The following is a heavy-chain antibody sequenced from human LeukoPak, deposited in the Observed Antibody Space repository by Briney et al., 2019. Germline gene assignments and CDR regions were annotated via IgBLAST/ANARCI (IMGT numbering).Heavy chain of an antibody. D-gene: IGHD2-2*01. V-gene: IGHV1-69*13. Sequence: ASVKVSCKASGGTFSSYATSWVRQAPGQGLEWMGGIIPIFGTANYAQKFQGRVTITADESTSTAYMELSSLRSEDTAVYYCARGGGYCSSTSCYRPSPFGLVAAPMDVWGQGTTVTVSS. CDR2: IIPIFGTA. CDR1: GGTFSSYA. J-gene: IGHJ6*02. CDR3: ARGGGYCSSTSCYRPSPFGLVAAPMDV.